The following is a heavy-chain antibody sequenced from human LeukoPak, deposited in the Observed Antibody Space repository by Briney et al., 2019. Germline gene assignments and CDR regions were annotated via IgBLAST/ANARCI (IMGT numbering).Heavy chain of an antibody. CDR2: INHSGST. J-gene: IGHJ4*02. CDR1: GGSFSGYY. V-gene: IGHV4-34*01. D-gene: IGHD5-24*01. Sequence: SETLSLTCAVYGGSFSGYYWSWIRRPPGKGLEWIGEINHSGSTNYNPSLRSRVTISVDTSKNQFSLKLSSVTAADTAVYYCARGPGGIVGYVWGQGTLVTVSS. CDR3: ARGPGGIVGYV.